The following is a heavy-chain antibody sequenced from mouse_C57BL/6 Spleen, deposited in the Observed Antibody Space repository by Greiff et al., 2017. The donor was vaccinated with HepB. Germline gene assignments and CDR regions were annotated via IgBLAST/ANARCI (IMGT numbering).Heavy chain of an antibody. CDR3: ARMGYYGSSLHWYFDV. Sequence: QVTLKVSGPGILQPSQTLSLTCSFSGFSLSTFGMGVGWIRQPSGKGLEWLAHIWWDDDKYYNPALKSRLTISKDTSKNQVFLKIANVDTADTATYYCARMGYYGSSLHWYFDVWGTGTTVTVSS. D-gene: IGHD1-1*01. CDR2: IWWDDDK. CDR1: GFSLSTFGMG. V-gene: IGHV8-8*01. J-gene: IGHJ1*03.